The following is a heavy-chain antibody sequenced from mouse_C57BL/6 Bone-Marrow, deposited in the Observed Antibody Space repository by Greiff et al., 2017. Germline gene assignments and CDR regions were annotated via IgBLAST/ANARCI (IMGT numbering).Heavy chain of an antibody. CDR3: ARYKGDYEGFAY. CDR1: GFTFTDYY. V-gene: IGHV7-3*01. CDR2: IRNKANGYTT. D-gene: IGHD2-4*01. Sequence: EVHLVESGGGLVQPGGSLSLSCAASGFTFTDYYMSWVRQPPGKALEWLGFIRNKANGYTTEYSASVKGRFTISRDNSQSILYLQMNALRAEDSATYSCARYKGDYEGFAYWGQGTLVTVSA. J-gene: IGHJ3*01.